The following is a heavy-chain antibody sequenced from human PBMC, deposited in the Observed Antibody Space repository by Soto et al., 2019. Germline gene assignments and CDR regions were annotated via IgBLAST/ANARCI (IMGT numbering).Heavy chain of an antibody. J-gene: IGHJ6*02. D-gene: IGHD2-2*01. V-gene: IGHV3-23*01. CDR1: GFTFSSFA. CDR2: ISGSGGST. Sequence: GGSLRLSCAASGFTFSSFAMSWVRQAPGKGLDWVSAISGSGGSTYSADSVKGRFTISRDNSKNTLYLQMSSLRPEDTAVYYCAKDLEGYRSSTSCYTYFGLDVWGQGTTVTVSS. CDR3: AKDLEGYRSSTSCYTYFGLDV.